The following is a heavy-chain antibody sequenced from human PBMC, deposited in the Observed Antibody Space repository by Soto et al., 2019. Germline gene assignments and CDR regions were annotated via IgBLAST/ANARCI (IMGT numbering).Heavy chain of an antibody. CDR3: ARRAVGPTEKGAFDI. V-gene: IGHV3-9*01. CDR2: ISWNSGTT. D-gene: IGHD2-21*02. Sequence: EVQLVESGGGLVQPGRSLRLSCAASGFTFDDYAMYWVRQVPGKGLEWVSGISWNSGTTIYADSVKGRFTISRDNAKNSLYLQMISLRPEDTARYYCARRAVGPTEKGAFDIWGQGTLVTVSS. CDR1: GFTFDDYA. J-gene: IGHJ3*02.